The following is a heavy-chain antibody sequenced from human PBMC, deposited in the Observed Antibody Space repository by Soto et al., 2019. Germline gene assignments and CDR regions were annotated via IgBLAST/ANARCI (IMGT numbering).Heavy chain of an antibody. CDR1: GFTFSSYG. CDR2: ISYDGSNK. CDR3: AKSPGTFGDYFVSYYYYYMDV. V-gene: IGHV3-30*18. Sequence: GESLKISCAASGFTFSSYGMHWVRQAPGKGLEWVAVISYDGSNKYYADSVKGRFTISRDNSKNTLYLQMNSLRAEDTAVYYCAKSPGTFGDYFVSYYYYYMDVWGKGTTVTVSS. J-gene: IGHJ6*03. D-gene: IGHD4-17*01.